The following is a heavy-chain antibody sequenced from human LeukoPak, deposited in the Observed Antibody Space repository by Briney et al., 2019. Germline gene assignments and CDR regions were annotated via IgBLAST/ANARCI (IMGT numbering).Heavy chain of an antibody. D-gene: IGHD6-13*01. CDR2: IYYSGST. CDR3: ASYPEYSSSWYN. Sequence: SETLSLTCTVSVGSISSSSYYWGWIRQPPGKGLEWIGSIYYSGSTYYNPSLNSRVTISVDTSKNQFSLKLSSVTAADTAVYYCASYPEYSSSWYNWGQGTLVTVSS. V-gene: IGHV4-39*01. J-gene: IGHJ4*02. CDR1: VGSISSSSYY.